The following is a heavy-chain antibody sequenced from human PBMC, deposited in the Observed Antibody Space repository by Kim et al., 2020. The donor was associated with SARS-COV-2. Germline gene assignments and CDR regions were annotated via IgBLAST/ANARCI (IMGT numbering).Heavy chain of an antibody. CDR3: VRHPPGAGLYGFLVADV. J-gene: IGHJ6*02. V-gene: IGHV4-39*01. D-gene: IGHD5-12*01. CDR1: GGSISSRSFY. CDR2: INYSGIT. Sequence: SETLSLTCSVSGGSISSRSFYWGWVRQSTGKGLQWVGTINYSGITYYNPSLTSPVRLSIDTSKNQFSLELNSVTAADTATYYCVRHPPGAGLYGFLVADVWGQGTTVIVSS.